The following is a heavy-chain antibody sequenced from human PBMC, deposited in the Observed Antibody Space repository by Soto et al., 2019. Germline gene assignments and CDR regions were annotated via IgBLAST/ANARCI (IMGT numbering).Heavy chain of an antibody. CDR1: GFTVSSTY. CDR3: ARHPPTSSWPTALDY. CDR2: LYGGXTT. Sequence: EVQLVETGGGWIQPGGSLKLSCAASGFTVSSTYMSWVRQAPGKXXXXXXVLYGGXTTYYAGSVKGRFTISRDNSENTLYLQLDSLRAEDTAVYYCARHPPTSSWPTALDYWGQGALVTVSS. V-gene: IGHV3-53*02. J-gene: IGHJ4*02. D-gene: IGHD6-13*01.